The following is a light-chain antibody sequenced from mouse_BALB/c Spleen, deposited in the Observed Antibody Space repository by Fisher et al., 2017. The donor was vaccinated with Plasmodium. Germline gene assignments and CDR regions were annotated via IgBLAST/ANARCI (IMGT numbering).Light chain of an antibody. CDR3: FQASHVLLT. CDR1: QSISNY. Sequence: DIVLTQSTATLSVTPGDRVSLSCRASQSISNYLHWYQQKSHESPRLLIKYASQSISGVPDRFSASGSGTDFTLKISSVEAEDLGVYYCFQASHVLLTFGSGTKLEI. J-gene: IGKJ4*01. V-gene: IGKV5-45*01. CDR2: YAS.